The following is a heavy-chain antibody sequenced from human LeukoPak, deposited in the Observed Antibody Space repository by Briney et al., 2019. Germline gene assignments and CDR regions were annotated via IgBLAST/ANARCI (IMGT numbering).Heavy chain of an antibody. V-gene: IGHV3-20*04. CDR1: GFTFDDYG. Sequence: GGSLRLSCVASGFTFDDYGMSWVRQAPGKGLEWVSAINWNGGRTGYAESVKGRFTISRDNAKNSLYLQMNSRRAEDTALDYCAILGGVDAFDIWGQGTMVTVS. CDR3: AILGGVDAFDI. CDR2: INWNGGRT. J-gene: IGHJ3*02. D-gene: IGHD3-16*01.